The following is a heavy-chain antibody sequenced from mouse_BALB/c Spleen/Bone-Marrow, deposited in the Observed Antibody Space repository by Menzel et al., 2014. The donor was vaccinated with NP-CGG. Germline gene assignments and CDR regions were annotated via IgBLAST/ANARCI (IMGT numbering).Heavy chain of an antibody. CDR2: IDPANGNT. CDR1: GFNIKDTY. J-gene: IGHJ3*01. V-gene: IGHV14-3*02. CDR3: ARNGNYGAWFAY. D-gene: IGHD2-1*01. Sequence: EVKLQESGAELVKPGASVKLSCTASGFNIKDTYMHWVKQRPEQGLEWIGRIDPANGNTKYDPKFQGKATITADTSSNTAYLQLGSLTSEDTAVYYCARNGNYGAWFAYWGQGTLVTVSA.